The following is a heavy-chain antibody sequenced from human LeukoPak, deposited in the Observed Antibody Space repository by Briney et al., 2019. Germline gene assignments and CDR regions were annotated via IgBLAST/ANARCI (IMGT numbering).Heavy chain of an antibody. D-gene: IGHD3-10*01. CDR1: GYTFTGYY. V-gene: IGHV1-2*02. CDR2: INPNSGGT. J-gene: IGHJ6*03. Sequence: GASVKVSCKASGYTFTGYYMHWVRQAPGQGLKWMGWINPNSGGTNYAQKFQGRVTMTRDTSISTAYMELSRLRSDDTAVYYCARNTYYYGSGSSGYYMDVWGKGTTVTISS. CDR3: ARNTYYYGSGSSGYYMDV.